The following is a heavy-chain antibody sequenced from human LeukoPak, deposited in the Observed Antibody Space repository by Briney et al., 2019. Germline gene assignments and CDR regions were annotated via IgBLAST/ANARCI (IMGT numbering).Heavy chain of an antibody. CDR1: GFTFSSYG. CDR3: AKVLRTVTTFDY. CDR2: ISGSGGST. Sequence: PGGSLRLSCAASGFTFSSYGMHWVRQAPGKGLEWVSAISGSGGSTYYADSVKGRFTISRDNSKNTLYLQMNSLRAEDTAVYYCAKVLRTVTTFDYWGQGTLVTVSS. D-gene: IGHD4-17*01. V-gene: IGHV3-23*01. J-gene: IGHJ4*02.